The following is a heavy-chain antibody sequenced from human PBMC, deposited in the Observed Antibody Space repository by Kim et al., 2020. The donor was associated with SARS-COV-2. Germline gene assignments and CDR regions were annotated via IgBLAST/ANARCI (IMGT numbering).Heavy chain of an antibody. V-gene: IGHV3-33*01. D-gene: IGHD1-26*01. Sequence: GGSLRLSCAASGFTFSSYGMHWVRQAPGKGLEWVAVIWYDGSNKYYADSVKGRFTSSXDNSKNTLXXQMNSLRAEDTAVYYCARELLXGATSYGMDVWGQGXTVTVSS. CDR3: ARELLXGATSYGMDV. J-gene: IGHJ6*01. CDR1: GFTFSSYG. CDR2: IWYDGSNK.